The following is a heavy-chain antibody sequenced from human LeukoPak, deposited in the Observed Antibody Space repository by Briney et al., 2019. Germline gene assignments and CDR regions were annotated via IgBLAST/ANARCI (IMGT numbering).Heavy chain of an antibody. CDR2: MNPNSGNT. CDR3: AGTASAYGVFHSFDYYYGMDV. Sequence: GASVKVSCKASGYTFTSYDINWVRQATGQGLEWMGWMNPNSGNTGYAQKFQGRVTMTRNTSISTAYMELSSLRSEDTAVYYCAGTASAYGVFHSFDYYYGMDVWGQGTTVTVSS. D-gene: IGHD4-17*01. V-gene: IGHV1-8*01. CDR1: GYTFTSYD. J-gene: IGHJ6*02.